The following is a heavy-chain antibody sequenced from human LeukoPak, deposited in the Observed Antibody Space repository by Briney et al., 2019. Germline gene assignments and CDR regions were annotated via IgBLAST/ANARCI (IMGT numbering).Heavy chain of an antibody. CDR2: INSDGSST. CDR1: GFTFSSYW. Sequence: PGGSLRLSCAASGFTFSSYWMHWVRQAPGKGLVWVSRINSDGSSTSYADSVKGRSTISRDNAKNTLYLQMNSLRAEDTAVYYCARDPDYGDYDYWSQGTLVTVSS. V-gene: IGHV3-74*01. CDR3: ARDPDYGDYDY. D-gene: IGHD4-17*01. J-gene: IGHJ4*02.